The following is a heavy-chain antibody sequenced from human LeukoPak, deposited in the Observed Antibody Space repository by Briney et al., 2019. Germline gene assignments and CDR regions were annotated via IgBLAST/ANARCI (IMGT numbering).Heavy chain of an antibody. Sequence: PGGSLRLSCAASGFTFSSYGMHWDRQAPGKGLEWVAVIWYDGSNKYYADSVKGRFTISRDNSKNTLYLQMNSLRAEDTAVYYCARDQVGATTGIDYWGQGTLVTVSS. D-gene: IGHD1-26*01. CDR2: IWYDGSNK. CDR1: GFTFSSYG. CDR3: ARDQVGATTGIDY. V-gene: IGHV3-33*01. J-gene: IGHJ4*02.